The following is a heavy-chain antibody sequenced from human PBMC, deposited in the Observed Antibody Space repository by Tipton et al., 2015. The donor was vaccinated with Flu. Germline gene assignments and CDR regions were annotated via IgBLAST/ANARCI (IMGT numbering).Heavy chain of an antibody. J-gene: IGHJ5*02. CDR3: ARSAYSGYDRWFDP. V-gene: IGHV4-59*08. CDR1: GGSISSYY. CDR2: IYYSGST. Sequence: TLSLTCTVSGGSISSYYWTWIRQPPGKGLEWIGYIYYSGSTNYNPSLKSRVTISVDTSKNQFYLKLSSVTAADTAVYYCARSAYSGYDRWFDPWGQGTLVTVSS. D-gene: IGHD5-12*01.